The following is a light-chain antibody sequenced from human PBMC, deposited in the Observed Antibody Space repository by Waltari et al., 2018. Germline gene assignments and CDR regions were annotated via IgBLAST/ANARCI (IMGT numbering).Light chain of an antibody. V-gene: IGLV2-23*02. CDR1: SSDAGGYNY. CDR2: DVS. J-gene: IGLJ2*01. CDR3: CSYAGSSTL. Sequence: QSALTQPASVSGSPGQSTTIPCPGTSSDAGGYNYVPWYQQHPGKAPKLMIYDVSNRPSGVSNRFSGSKSGSTASLTISGLQAEDEADYYCCSYAGSSTLFGGGTKLTVL.